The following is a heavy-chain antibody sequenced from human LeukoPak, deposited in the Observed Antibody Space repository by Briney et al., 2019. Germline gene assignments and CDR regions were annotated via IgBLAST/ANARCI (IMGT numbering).Heavy chain of an antibody. J-gene: IGHJ3*02. CDR3: ARHYSSKGSFDT. CDR2: IYYSGST. D-gene: IGHD6-13*01. Sequence: SETLSLTCTVSGGSISSGSYYWGWIRQPPGKGLEWIGSIYYSGSTYYNPSLKSRVTISVDTSKTQFSLKLSSVTAADTAVYYCARHYSSKGSFDTWGQGTMVTVSS. V-gene: IGHV4-39*01. CDR1: GGSISSGSYY.